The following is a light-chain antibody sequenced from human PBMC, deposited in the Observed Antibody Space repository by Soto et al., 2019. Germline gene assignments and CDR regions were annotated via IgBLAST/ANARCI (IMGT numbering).Light chain of an antibody. CDR2: DAS. CDR3: QQHSNWLT. J-gene: IGKJ4*01. CDR1: QSVSSY. Sequence: EIVLTQSPAPLSLSPGERATLSCRASQSVSSYLAWYQQKPGQAPRLLIYDASNRATGIPARFSGSGSGTDFTLTISSLEPEHFAVYYCQQHSNWLTFGGGTKGEIK. V-gene: IGKV3-11*01.